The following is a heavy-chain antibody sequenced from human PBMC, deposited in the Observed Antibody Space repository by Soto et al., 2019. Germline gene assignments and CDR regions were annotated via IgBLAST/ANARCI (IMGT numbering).Heavy chain of an antibody. CDR2: IKQDGSEK. Sequence: GGSLRLSCAASGFTFSSYSMSWVRQAPGKGLEWVANIKQDGSEKYYVDSVKGRFTISRDNAKNSLYLQMNSLRAEDTAVYYCARVPSGATVFTFDYWGQGTLVTVSS. J-gene: IGHJ4*02. V-gene: IGHV3-7*04. D-gene: IGHD4-17*01. CDR1: GFTFSSYS. CDR3: ARVPSGATVFTFDY.